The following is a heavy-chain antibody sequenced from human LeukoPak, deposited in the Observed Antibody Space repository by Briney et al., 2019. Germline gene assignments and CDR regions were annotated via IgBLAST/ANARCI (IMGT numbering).Heavy chain of an antibody. CDR2: IYWNDDK. CDR1: GFSLRTSGVG. D-gene: IGHD5-12*01. Sequence: SGPTLVHPTQTLTLICTFSGFSLRTSGVGVGWIGQPPGKALEWLTLIYWNDDKRYSPSLKSRLTIAKASSKNHVVLTMTNMDPVDTATYYCAHGNPSRGYSGYDGFDYWGQGTLVTVSS. J-gene: IGHJ4*02. CDR3: AHGNPSRGYSGYDGFDY. V-gene: IGHV2-5*01.